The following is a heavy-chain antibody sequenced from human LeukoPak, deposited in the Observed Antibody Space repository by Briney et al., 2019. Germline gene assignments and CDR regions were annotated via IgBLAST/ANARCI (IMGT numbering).Heavy chain of an antibody. Sequence: GASVKVSCKASGYTFTGYYMHWVRQAPGQGLEWMGWINPNSGGTNYAQKLQGRVTMTTDTSTSTAYMELRSLRSDDTAVYYCAGDSEMASNWFDPWGQGTLVTVSS. CDR2: INPNSGGT. CDR1: GYTFTGYY. CDR3: AGDSEMASNWFDP. J-gene: IGHJ5*02. D-gene: IGHD5-24*01. V-gene: IGHV1-2*02.